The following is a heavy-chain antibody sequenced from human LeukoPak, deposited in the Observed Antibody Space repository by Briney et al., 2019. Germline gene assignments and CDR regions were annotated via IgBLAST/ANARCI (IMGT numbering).Heavy chain of an antibody. CDR3: AKGRYYGSGKWGYFGY. Sequence: GGSLRLSCAASGLTFSGYAMSWVRLAPGKGLEWVSGISGSGGSTYYADSVKGRLTISRDNSKNTLNLQMNSLRAEDTAVYYCAKGRYYGSGKWGYFGYWGQGTLVTVSS. V-gene: IGHV3-23*01. CDR2: ISGSGGST. CDR1: GLTFSGYA. J-gene: IGHJ4*02. D-gene: IGHD3-10*01.